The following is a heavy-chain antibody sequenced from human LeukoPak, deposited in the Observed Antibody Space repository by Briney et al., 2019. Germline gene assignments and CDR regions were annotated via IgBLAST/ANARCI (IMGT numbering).Heavy chain of an antibody. CDR1: GYTFTGYY. J-gene: IGHJ4*02. CDR2: INPNSGGT. Sequence: ASVKVSCKASGYTFTGYYMHWVRQAPGQGLEWMGWINPNSGGTNYAQKFQGWVTMTRDTSISTAYMELSRLRSDDTAVYYCAGGLRYFDWLLFYWGQGTLVTVSS. D-gene: IGHD3-9*01. CDR3: AGGLRYFDWLLFY. V-gene: IGHV1-2*04.